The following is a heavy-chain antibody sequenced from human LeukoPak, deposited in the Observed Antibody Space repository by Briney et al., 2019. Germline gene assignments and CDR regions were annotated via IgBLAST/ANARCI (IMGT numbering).Heavy chain of an antibody. CDR3: AKGWIDYFDS. V-gene: IGHV3-23*01. J-gene: IGHJ4*02. CDR1: GFTFSSYA. CDR2: ISGSGGGT. D-gene: IGHD2-2*03. Sequence: GGSLRLSCAASGFTFSSYAMSWVRQAPGKGLEWASGISGSGGGTHYADSVKGRFTISRDNSKNTLDLQMNSLRAEDTAVYYCAKGWIDYFDSWGQGPLVPVSS.